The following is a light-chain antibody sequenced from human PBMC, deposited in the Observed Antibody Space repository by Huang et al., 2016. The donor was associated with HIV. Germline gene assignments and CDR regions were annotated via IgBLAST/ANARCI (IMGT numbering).Light chain of an antibody. V-gene: IGKV1-8*01. CDR2: AAS. Sequence: IRMTQSPSSLSASTGDRVTITCLANQDINNFLAWYQQRPGSVPTLLIYAASTLQSGGPSRCSGNGSGTDFTLTIGCLHSEDVATYYCQQYDIHPLTFGPGTRVDIK. J-gene: IGKJ3*01. CDR3: QQYDIHPLT. CDR1: QDINNF.